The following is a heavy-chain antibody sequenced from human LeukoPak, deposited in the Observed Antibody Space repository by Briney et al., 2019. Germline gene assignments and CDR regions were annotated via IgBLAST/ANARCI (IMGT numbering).Heavy chain of an antibody. D-gene: IGHD4-17*01. V-gene: IGHV4-31*03. Sequence: SETLSLTCTVSGGSISSGGYYWSWIRQHPGKGLEWIGYIYYSGSTYYNPSLKSRATISVDTSKNQFSLKLSSVTAADTAVYYCAVRSYGKDAFDIWGQGTMVTVSS. J-gene: IGHJ3*02. CDR3: AVRSYGKDAFDI. CDR1: GGSISSGGYY. CDR2: IYYSGST.